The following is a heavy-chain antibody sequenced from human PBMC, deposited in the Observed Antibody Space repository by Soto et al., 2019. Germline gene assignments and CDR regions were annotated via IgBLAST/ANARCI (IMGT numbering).Heavy chain of an antibody. CDR1: GDSVSSNTAA. D-gene: IGHD6-19*01. J-gene: IGHJ5*02. CDR3: ARPAVAGANWFDP. CDR2: TYYRSNWRH. V-gene: IGHV6-1*01. Sequence: SQTLSLTCAISGDSVSSNTAAWNWIRSSPSRGLEWLGRTYYRSNWRHDYAVSVKSRITVNPDTSKNHFSLQLNSVTPEDTAVYYCARPAVAGANWFDPWGQGALVTVSS.